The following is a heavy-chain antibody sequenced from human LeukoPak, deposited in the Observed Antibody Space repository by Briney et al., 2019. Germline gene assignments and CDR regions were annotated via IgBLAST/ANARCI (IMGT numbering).Heavy chain of an antibody. V-gene: IGHV3-33*08. J-gene: IGHJ4*02. D-gene: IGHD5/OR15-5a*01. CDR3: ARGVAVSKFDY. Sequence: GGSLRLSCAASGFTFSNAWMSWVRQAPGKGLEWVAVIWYDGSNKYYADSVKGRFTISRDNSKNTLYLQMNSLRAEDTAVYYCARGVAVSKFDYWGQGTLVTVSS. CDR2: IWYDGSNK. CDR1: GFTFSNAW.